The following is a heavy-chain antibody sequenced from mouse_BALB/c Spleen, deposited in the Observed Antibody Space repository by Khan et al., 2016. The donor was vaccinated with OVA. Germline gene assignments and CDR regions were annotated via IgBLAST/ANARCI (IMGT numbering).Heavy chain of an antibody. CDR1: GYTFTRYV. D-gene: IGHD2-14*01. Sequence: VQLQQSGPELVKPGASVKMSCKASGYTFTRYVMHWVKQKPGQGLEWIGYINPYNDGTKYNEKFKGKATLTSDTSSSTAYMELSSLTSEDSAVXYCERAGNRYEWFFDYWGQGTTLTVSS. CDR2: INPYNDGT. V-gene: IGHV1S136*01. CDR3: ERAGNRYEWFFDY. J-gene: IGHJ2*01.